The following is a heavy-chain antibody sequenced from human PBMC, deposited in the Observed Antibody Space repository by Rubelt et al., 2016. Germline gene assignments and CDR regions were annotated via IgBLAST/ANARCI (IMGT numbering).Heavy chain of an antibody. V-gene: IGHV3-23*03. CDR2: ITGGGSA. CDR1: GFTFRSYG. J-gene: IGHJ4*02. CDR3: TKEALTSYYFDD. D-gene: IGHD3-16*01. Sequence: EVQLLEFGGDLVQPGGSLRLSCAASGFTFRSYGMSWVRQAPGKGLEWVSLITGGGSAYYADSVKGRFTISRDNSKNTRNLKMSSLRSVDRAIYYCTKEALTSYYFDDWGQGTPVTVSA.